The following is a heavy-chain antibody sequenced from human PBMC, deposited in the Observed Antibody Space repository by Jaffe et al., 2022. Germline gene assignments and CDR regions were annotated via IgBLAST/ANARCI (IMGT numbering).Heavy chain of an antibody. CDR3: ARGLGYSSGWSHYSLDY. D-gene: IGHD6-19*01. CDR2: IYHSGST. J-gene: IGHJ4*02. Sequence: QVQLQESGPGLVKPSETLSLTCAVSGYSISSGYYWGWIRQPPGKGLEWIGSIYHSGSTYYNPSLKSRVTISVDTSKNQFSLKLSSVTAADTAVYYCARGLGYSSGWSHYSLDYWGQGTLVTVSS. V-gene: IGHV4-38-2*01. CDR1: GYSISSGYY.